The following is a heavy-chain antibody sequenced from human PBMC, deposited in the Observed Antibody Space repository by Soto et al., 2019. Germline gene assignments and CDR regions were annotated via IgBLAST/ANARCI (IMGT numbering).Heavy chain of an antibody. Sequence: QVQLVESGGGLVKPGGSLRLSCAASGFTLSDYYMSWIRQAPGKGLEWVSYISNSGSTTYYADSVKGRFTISRDNAKNSLYLQMNSLRAEDRAVYYCARDGYDSSGDSEYFQYWGQGTLVTVSS. D-gene: IGHD3-22*01. V-gene: IGHV3-11*01. CDR3: ARDGYDSSGDSEYFQY. J-gene: IGHJ1*01. CDR1: GFTLSDYY. CDR2: ISNSGSTT.